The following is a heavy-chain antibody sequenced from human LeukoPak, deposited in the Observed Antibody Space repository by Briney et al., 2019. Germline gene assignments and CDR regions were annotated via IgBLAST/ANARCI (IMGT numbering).Heavy chain of an antibody. CDR2: ISGSGGGT. D-gene: IGHD3-3*02. J-gene: IGHJ4*02. CDR1: GFTFSDYA. Sequence: PGGSLRLSCAASGFTFSDYAMSWVRQAPGKGLEWVSGISGSGGGTYYAGSVKGRFTISRDNSKNTVYLQMNSLRVEDTALYYCVKGRISPDYWGQGTLVTVSS. V-gene: IGHV3-23*01. CDR3: VKGRISPDY.